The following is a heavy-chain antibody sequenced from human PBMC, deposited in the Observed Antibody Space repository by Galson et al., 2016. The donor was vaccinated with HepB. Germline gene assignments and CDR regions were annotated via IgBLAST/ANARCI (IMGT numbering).Heavy chain of an antibody. CDR3: ARRKNYAPDY. V-gene: IGHV5-51*01. Sequence: QSGAEVKKPGESLKISCKASGYSFATYWIGWVRQVPGKGLEWVGIIYPGDSDTRYSPSFQGQVTISADRSISTAYLQWSSLKASDTAMYYCARRKNYAPDYWGQGTLVTVSS. CDR1: GYSFATYW. CDR2: IYPGDSDT. D-gene: IGHD1-7*01. J-gene: IGHJ4*02.